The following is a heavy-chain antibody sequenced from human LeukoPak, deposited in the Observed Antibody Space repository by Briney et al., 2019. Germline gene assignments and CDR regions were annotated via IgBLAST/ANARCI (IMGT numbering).Heavy chain of an antibody. CDR3: ASSYRANWFDP. V-gene: IGHV1-2*02. CDR1: GYTFTGYY. J-gene: IGHJ5*02. CDR2: INPNSGGT. D-gene: IGHD1-26*01. Sequence: ASVKVSCKASGYTFTGYYMHWVRQAPGQGLEWMGWINPNSGGTYYAQKFQGRVTMTRDTSISTAYMELSRLRSDDTAVYYCASSYRANWFDPWGQGTLVTVSS.